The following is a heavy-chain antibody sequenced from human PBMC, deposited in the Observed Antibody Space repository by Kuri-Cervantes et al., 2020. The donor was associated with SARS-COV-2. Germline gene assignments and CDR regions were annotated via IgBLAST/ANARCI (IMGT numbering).Heavy chain of an antibody. CDR3: AKPTLATRPRWFHA. V-gene: IGHV3-23*01. CDR2: VSDDGATT. J-gene: IGHJ5*02. Sequence: GESLKISCAAAGLNFDNYAMYWVRQAPGKGMEWVSGVSDDGATTYYADSVKGRFTISRDNSKNTLYLQINSLRAEDTAVYHCAKPTLATRPRWFHAWGQGTLVTVSS. CDR1: GLNFDNYA. D-gene: IGHD4-23*01.